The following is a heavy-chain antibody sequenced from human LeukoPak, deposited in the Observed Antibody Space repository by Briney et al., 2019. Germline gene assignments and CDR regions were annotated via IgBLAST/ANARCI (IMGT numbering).Heavy chain of an antibody. J-gene: IGHJ4*02. D-gene: IGHD3-16*01. CDR3: AKDLSSGGGYD. V-gene: IGHV3-30*02. Sequence: GGSLRLSCAASGFNFTNYVMHWVRQAPGKGLEWVSFIGSDGSDKHYADSVKGRFTISRDNSKNTLYLQMNSLRPEDTAVYYCAKDLSSGGGYDWGQGTLVTVSS. CDR1: GFNFTNYV. CDR2: IGSDGSDK.